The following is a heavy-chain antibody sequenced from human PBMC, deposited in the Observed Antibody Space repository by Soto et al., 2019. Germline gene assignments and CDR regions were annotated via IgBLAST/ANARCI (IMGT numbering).Heavy chain of an antibody. J-gene: IGHJ4*02. D-gene: IGHD3-3*01. Sequence: GSLRLSCAASGFIFSNYWMSWVRQAPGKGLEWVANIKQGGTEKYYVDSVRGRFTISRDSAKNSLYLQMNSLRAEDSAVYYCASQYFDRFDYWGQGTLVTVSS. CDR2: IKQGGTEK. CDR1: GFIFSNYW. V-gene: IGHV3-7*03. CDR3: ASQYFDRFDY.